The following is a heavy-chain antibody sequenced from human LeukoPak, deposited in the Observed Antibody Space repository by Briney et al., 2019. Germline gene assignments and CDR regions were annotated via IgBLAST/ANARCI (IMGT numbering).Heavy chain of an antibody. V-gene: IGHV3-23*01. J-gene: IGHJ4*02. D-gene: IGHD3-22*01. Sequence: PGGSLRLSCAASGFTFSSYAMSWVRQAPGKGLEWVSAISGSGGSTYYADSVKGRFTISGDNSKNTLYLQMNSLRAEDTAVYYCAKDNVEYYYDSSGYYDYWGQGTLVTVSS. CDR3: AKDNVEYYYDSSGYYDY. CDR2: ISGSGGST. CDR1: GFTFSSYA.